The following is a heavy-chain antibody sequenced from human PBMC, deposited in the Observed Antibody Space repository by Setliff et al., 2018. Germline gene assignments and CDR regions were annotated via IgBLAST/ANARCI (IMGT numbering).Heavy chain of an antibody. CDR3: ARGGIAAAGTPPSTENFDY. CDR2: ISIDDDKT. V-gene: IGHV1-18*01. Sequence: ASVKVSCKASGYTFISYDISWVRQAPGQGLEWMGWISIDDDKTKYAQKFQGRVTITRDTSASTAYMELSSLRSEDTAVYYCARGGIAAAGTPPSTENFDYWGQGTLVTVSS. J-gene: IGHJ4*02. D-gene: IGHD6-13*01. CDR1: GYTFISYD.